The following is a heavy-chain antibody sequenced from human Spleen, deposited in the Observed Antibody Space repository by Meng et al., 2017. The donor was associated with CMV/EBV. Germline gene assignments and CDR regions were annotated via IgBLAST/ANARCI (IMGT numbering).Heavy chain of an antibody. CDR1: GFSFNIYW. D-gene: IGHD1-1*01. CDR2: IKEDGTEN. J-gene: IGHJ4*02. V-gene: IGHV3-7*01. Sequence: GGSLRLSCEASGFSFNIYWMSWVRQAPGKGLEWVANIKEDGTENHYADSVKGRFTISRDNAKNSLYLQVNSLRAEDTAVYYCAKDRYTGDYWGQGTLVTVSS. CDR3: AKDRYTGDY.